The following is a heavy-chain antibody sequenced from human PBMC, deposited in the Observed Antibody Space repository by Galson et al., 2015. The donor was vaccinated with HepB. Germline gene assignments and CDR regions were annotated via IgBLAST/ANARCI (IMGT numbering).Heavy chain of an antibody. D-gene: IGHD7-27*01. CDR3: ARGRVSGDQT. V-gene: IGHV3-33*01. Sequence: SLRLSCAASGFTFSSHGMHWVRQAPGKGLEWVAVIWDDGSNTYYADSVKGRFTISRDNAKNSLYLQMNSLRAEDTAVYYCARGRVSGDQTWGQGTLVTVSS. CDR1: GFTFSSHG. J-gene: IGHJ5*02. CDR2: IWDDGSNT.